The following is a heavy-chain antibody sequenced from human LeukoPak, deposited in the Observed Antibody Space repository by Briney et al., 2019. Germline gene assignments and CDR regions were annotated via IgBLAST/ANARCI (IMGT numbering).Heavy chain of an antibody. D-gene: IGHD2-2*01. CDR2: IYYSGST. J-gene: IGHJ5*02. CDR3: ARHPSQGCYDSCTGLDP. Sequence: SETLSLTCTVSGGSIRSYYWRWIRQPPAKGLEWMGYIYYSGSTNYNPSLKSRVTPSVDTPKNQLSLKLSSVTAADRDVYYCARHPSQGCYDSCTGLDPWGQGTLVTVSS. V-gene: IGHV4-59*08. CDR1: GGSIRSYY.